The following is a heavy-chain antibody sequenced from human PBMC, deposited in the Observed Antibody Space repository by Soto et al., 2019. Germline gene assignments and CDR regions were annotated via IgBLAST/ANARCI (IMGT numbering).Heavy chain of an antibody. CDR2: IYYSGST. J-gene: IGHJ3*02. Sequence: QVQLQESGPGLVKPSQTLSLTCTVSGGSISSGDYYWSWIRQPPGKGLEGFGYIYYSGSTYYNPSLKSRVTISVDTSKNQFSLKLSSVTAADTAVYYCARARNYYDSSGYYVGDAFDIWGQGTMVTVSS. CDR3: ARARNYYDSSGYYVGDAFDI. V-gene: IGHV4-30-4*01. D-gene: IGHD3-22*01. CDR1: GGSISSGDYY.